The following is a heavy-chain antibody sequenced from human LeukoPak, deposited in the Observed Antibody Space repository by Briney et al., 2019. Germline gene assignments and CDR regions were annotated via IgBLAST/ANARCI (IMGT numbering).Heavy chain of an antibody. CDR1: GYTFTGYY. CDR3: ARGLSRVAGDMNYYYGMDV. Sequence: ASVKVSCKASGYTFTGYYMHWVRQAPGQGLEWMGWINPNSGGTNYAQKFQGWVTMTRDTSISTAYMELSRLRSDDTAVYYCARGLSRVAGDMNYYYGMDVWGQGTTVTVSS. V-gene: IGHV1-2*04. J-gene: IGHJ6*02. CDR2: INPNSGGT. D-gene: IGHD6-19*01.